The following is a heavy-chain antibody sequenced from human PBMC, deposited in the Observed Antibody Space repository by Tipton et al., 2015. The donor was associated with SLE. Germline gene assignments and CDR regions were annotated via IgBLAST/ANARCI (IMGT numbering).Heavy chain of an antibody. CDR2: IIDGGTT. CDR1: GFTFSTKA. Sequence: GSLRLSCAASGFTFSTKAMSWVRQAPGKGLEWVSSIIDGGTTYYTDSVKGRFTISRDNSKNTLYLQMNSRRAEDTAVYYCAKRPVTTATVYFDYWGQGPLVTVSS. J-gene: IGHJ4*02. CDR3: AKRPVTTATVYFDY. D-gene: IGHD4-17*01. V-gene: IGHV3-23*01.